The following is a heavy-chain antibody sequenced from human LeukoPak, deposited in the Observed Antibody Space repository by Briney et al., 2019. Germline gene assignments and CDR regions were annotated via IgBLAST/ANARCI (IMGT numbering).Heavy chain of an antibody. Sequence: PGGSLRLSCVASGFTFSSRDWMTWVRQAPGKGLEWVANIKQDGSEKYYVDSVKGRFTISRDNAKNSLYLQMNGLRAEDTAVYYCAREHSSSWYSGYYMDVWGKGTTVTISS. CDR1: GFTFSSRDW. V-gene: IGHV3-7*01. D-gene: IGHD6-13*01. J-gene: IGHJ6*03. CDR3: AREHSSSWYSGYYMDV. CDR2: IKQDGSEK.